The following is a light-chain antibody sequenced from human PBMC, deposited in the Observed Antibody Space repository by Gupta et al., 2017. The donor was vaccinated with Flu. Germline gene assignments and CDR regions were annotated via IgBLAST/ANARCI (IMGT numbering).Light chain of an antibody. J-gene: IGKJ1*01. CDR2: QAS. Sequence: DIRLTQSPSTLSAPVVDRITITCRASQTISDWLGWYQQKPGTAPKLLIYQASSLERGVPSRFNGSGSGTEFTLTITSLQPDDFATYYCQQYNSYYRTFGQGTKVDI. CDR3: QQYNSYYRT. V-gene: IGKV1-5*03. CDR1: QTISDW.